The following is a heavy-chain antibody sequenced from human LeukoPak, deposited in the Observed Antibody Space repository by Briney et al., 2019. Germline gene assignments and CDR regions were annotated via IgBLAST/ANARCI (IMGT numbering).Heavy chain of an antibody. J-gene: IGHJ4*02. Sequence: GGSLRLSCAASGFTFSSYAMSWVRQAPGKGLEWVSAISGSGGSTYYADSVKGRFTISRDNSKNTLYLQMSSLRAEDTAVYYCAKVAMLVVVLTAFDYWGQGTLVSVSS. V-gene: IGHV3-23*01. CDR3: AKVAMLVVVLTAFDY. CDR1: GFTFSSYA. D-gene: IGHD3-22*01. CDR2: ISGSGGST.